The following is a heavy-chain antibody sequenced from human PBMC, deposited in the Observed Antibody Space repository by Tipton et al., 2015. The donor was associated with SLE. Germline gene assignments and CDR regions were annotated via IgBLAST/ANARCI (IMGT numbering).Heavy chain of an antibody. V-gene: IGHV4-39*07. D-gene: IGHD2-15*01. CDR2: LYYSGST. J-gene: IGHJ2*01. CDR3: ARGYCSGGSCSYWYFDL. CDR1: GGSISSSSYY. Sequence: TLSLTCTVSGGSISSSSYYWGWIRQPPGKGLEWIGNLYYSGSTYYNPSLKSRVTISVDTSKNQFSLKLSSVTAADTAVYYCARGYCSGGSCSYWYFDLWGRGTLVTVSS.